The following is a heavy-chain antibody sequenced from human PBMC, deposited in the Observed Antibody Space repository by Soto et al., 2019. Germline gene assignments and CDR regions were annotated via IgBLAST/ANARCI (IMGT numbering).Heavy chain of an antibody. V-gene: IGHV4-34*01. J-gene: IGHJ3*02. Sequence: SETLSLTCAVYGVSFSGYYWSWIRQPPGKGLEWIGEINHSGSTNYNPSLKSRVTISVDTSKNQFSLKLSSVTAADTAVYYCARVGPIVVVPAAMRDAFDIWGQGTMVTVSS. CDR3: ARVGPIVVVPAAMRDAFDI. CDR2: INHSGST. CDR1: GVSFSGYY. D-gene: IGHD2-2*01.